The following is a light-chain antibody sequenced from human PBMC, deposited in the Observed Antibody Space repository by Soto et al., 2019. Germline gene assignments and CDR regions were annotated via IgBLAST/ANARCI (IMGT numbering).Light chain of an antibody. Sequence: DIQMTQSPSTLSASVGDRITITCRASQSISSWLAWYQQKPGKAPKLLIYKASTLESGVPSRFSGSGSGTEFTLTISSLQPDDFATYYCQQYNSYPLTFGGGTKVEIK. V-gene: IGKV1-5*03. J-gene: IGKJ4*01. CDR2: KAS. CDR1: QSISSW. CDR3: QQYNSYPLT.